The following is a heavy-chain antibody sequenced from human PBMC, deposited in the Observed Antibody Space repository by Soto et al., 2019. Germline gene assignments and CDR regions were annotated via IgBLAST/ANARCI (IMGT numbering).Heavy chain of an antibody. CDR1: GGTFSDYA. Sequence: QVQLVQSGAEVRKSGSSVKVSCKAAGGTFSDYALSWVRQAPGQGLEWMGGIIPMFAPTNYAQKFQGRVTITANNSTTTAHMELNSPKSEDTAVYYCARGRGIGVSSTRNIFWDYTIDVWGKGTTVTVSS. CDR3: ARGRGIGVSSTRNIFWDYTIDV. CDR2: IIPMFAPT. D-gene: IGHD6-13*01. V-gene: IGHV1-69*06. J-gene: IGHJ6*04.